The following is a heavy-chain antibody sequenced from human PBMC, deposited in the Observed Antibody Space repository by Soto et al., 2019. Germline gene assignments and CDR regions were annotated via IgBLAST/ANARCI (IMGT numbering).Heavy chain of an antibody. V-gene: IGHV2-5*02. D-gene: IGHD6-13*01. CDR1: GFSLSTSGVG. CDR3: AHRQGKYSSSWYRANNWFDP. Sequence: ESGPTLVNPTQTLTLTCTFSGFSLSTSGVGVGWIRQPPGKALEWLALIYWDDDKRYSPSLKSRLTITKDTSENQVVLTMTNMDPVDTATYYCAHRQGKYSSSWYRANNWFDPWGQGTQVTVSS. J-gene: IGHJ5*02. CDR2: IYWDDDK.